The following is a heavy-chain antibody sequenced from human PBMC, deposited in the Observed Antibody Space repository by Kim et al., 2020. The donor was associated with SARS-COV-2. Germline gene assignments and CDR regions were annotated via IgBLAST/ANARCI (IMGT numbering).Heavy chain of an antibody. V-gene: IGHV3-73*01. CDR2: IRSKANSYTT. CDR1: GFTFSVSD. Sequence: GGSLRLSCAASGFTFSVSDIHWVRQASGKGLEWLGRIRSKANSYTTAHSASVRGRFTISRDDSKNTAYLQMNSLKTEDTAVYYCTRRNQGLDVWGQGTTDTVSS. J-gene: IGHJ6*02. CDR3: TRRNQGLDV.